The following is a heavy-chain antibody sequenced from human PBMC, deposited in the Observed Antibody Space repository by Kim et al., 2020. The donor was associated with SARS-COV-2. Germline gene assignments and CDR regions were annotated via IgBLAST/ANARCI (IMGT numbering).Heavy chain of an antibody. Sequence: YAQKFQGRVTITADESTSTAYVELSSLRSEDTAVYYCARRGARYYYGMDVWGQGTTVTVSS. D-gene: IGHD3-16*01. J-gene: IGHJ6*02. V-gene: IGHV1-69*01. CDR3: ARRGARYYYGMDV.